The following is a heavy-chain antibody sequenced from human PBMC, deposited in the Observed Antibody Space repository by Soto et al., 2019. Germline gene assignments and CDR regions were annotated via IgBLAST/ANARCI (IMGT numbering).Heavy chain of an antibody. D-gene: IGHD2-15*01. Sequence: EVQLLESGGGLVQPGGSLRLSCAASGFTFSSYAMSWVRQAPGKGLEWVSTISSSGGSTHYADSVKGRFTISRDNSKNTLYRQMNSLRAADTAVYYCAKFSSANPAHTSTIDPWGQGTLVTVSS. CDR3: AKFSSANPAHTSTIDP. V-gene: IGHV3-23*01. J-gene: IGHJ5*02. CDR1: GFTFSSYA. CDR2: ISSSGGST.